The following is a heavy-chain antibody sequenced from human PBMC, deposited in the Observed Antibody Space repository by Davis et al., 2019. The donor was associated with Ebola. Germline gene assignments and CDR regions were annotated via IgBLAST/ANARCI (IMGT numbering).Heavy chain of an antibody. J-gene: IGHJ4*02. CDR2: ISGGAAIT. V-gene: IGHV3-23*01. CDR1: GFTFSSYS. Sequence: GGSLRLSCAASGFTFSSYSMNWVRQVPGKGLEWVSVISGGAAITYYADSVKGRFTISRDNSKNTLYLQMNSLRADDTAVYYCARDPDEGGDWGQGTLVTVSS. D-gene: IGHD1-14*01. CDR3: ARDPDEGGD.